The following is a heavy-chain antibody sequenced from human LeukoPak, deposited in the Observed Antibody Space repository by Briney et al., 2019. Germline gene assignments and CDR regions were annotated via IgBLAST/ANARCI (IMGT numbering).Heavy chain of an antibody. CDR2: IYHSGST. CDR1: GGSISSSNW. Sequence: SETLSLTCAVSGGSISSSNWWSWVRQPPGKGLEWIGEIYHSGSTNYNPSLKSRVTISVDKSKNQFSLKLSSVTAADTAVYYCAREPPRIVGATTGAFDIWGQGTMVTVSS. D-gene: IGHD1-26*01. J-gene: IGHJ3*02. V-gene: IGHV4-4*02. CDR3: AREPPRIVGATTGAFDI.